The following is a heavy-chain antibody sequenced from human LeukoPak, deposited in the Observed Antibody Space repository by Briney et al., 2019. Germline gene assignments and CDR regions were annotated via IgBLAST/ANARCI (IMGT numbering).Heavy chain of an antibody. V-gene: IGHV3-33*01. CDR1: GFTFSSHG. Sequence: GGSLRLSCAASGFTFSSHGMHWVRQAPGKGLEWVAVIWYDGSNKCYADSVKGRFTISRDNSKNTLYLQMNSLRAEDTAVYYCARESQGTSEAYWGQGTLVTVSS. CDR2: IWYDGSNK. CDR3: ARESQGTSEAY. D-gene: IGHD3-10*01. J-gene: IGHJ4*02.